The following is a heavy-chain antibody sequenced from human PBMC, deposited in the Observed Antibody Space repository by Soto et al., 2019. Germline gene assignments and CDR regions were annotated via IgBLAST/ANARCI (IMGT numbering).Heavy chain of an antibody. CDR2: INSDGSST. Sequence: GGSLRLSCAASGFTFSSYWMHWVRQAPGKGLVWVSRINSDGSSTSYADSVKGRFTISRDSAKNTLYLQMNSLRAEDTAVYYCAREPESYYYGMDVWGQGTAVTVSS. V-gene: IGHV3-74*01. CDR1: GFTFSSYW. J-gene: IGHJ6*02. CDR3: AREPESYYYGMDV.